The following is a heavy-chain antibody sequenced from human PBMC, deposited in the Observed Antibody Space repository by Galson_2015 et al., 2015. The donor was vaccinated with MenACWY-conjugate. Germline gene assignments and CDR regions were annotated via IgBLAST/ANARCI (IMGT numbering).Heavy chain of an antibody. CDR1: GYTFTAYA. V-gene: IGHV1-46*04. Sequence: SVKVSCKASGYTFTAYAINWVRQAPGQGLDWMGIINPFGSSTSYAQKLQGRVTMTRDTSTRTVYMELSSLRSEDTAVYYCASGFYYFDNWGQGTLVTVSS. D-gene: IGHD2/OR15-2a*01. CDR2: INPFGSST. CDR3: ASGFYYFDN. J-gene: IGHJ4*02.